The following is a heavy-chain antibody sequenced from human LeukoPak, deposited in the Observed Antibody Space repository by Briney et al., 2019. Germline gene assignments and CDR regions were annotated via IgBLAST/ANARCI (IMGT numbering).Heavy chain of an antibody. CDR3: ARHYYDSSDYYPYYFNN. D-gene: IGHD3-22*01. CDR2: ISYSGST. V-gene: IGHV4-39*01. Sequence: SETLSLTCTVSGGSISSSSYYWGWIRQPPGKGLEWIGSISYSGSTYYNPSLKSRVTISVDTSKNQFSLRLSSVTAADTAVYHCARHYYDSSDYYPYYFNNWGQGTLVTVSS. J-gene: IGHJ4*02. CDR1: GGSISSSSYY.